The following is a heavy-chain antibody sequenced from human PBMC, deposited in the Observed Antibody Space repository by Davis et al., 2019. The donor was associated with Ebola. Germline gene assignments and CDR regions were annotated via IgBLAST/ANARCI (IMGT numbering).Heavy chain of an antibody. CDR1: GFTFDDYG. Sequence: GESLKISCAASGFTFDDYGMHWVRQAPGKGLEWVAVISYDGSNKYYADSVKGRFTISRDNSKNTLYLQMNSLRAEDTAVYYCAREYYDFWSGTDYWGQGTLVTVSS. V-gene: IGHV3-30*03. CDR2: ISYDGSNK. J-gene: IGHJ4*02. D-gene: IGHD3-3*01. CDR3: AREYYDFWSGTDY.